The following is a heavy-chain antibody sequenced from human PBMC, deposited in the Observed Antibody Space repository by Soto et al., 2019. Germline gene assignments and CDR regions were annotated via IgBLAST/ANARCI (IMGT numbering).Heavy chain of an antibody. D-gene: IGHD6-19*01. CDR1: GFTFSSYG. CDR2: ISYDGSNK. J-gene: IGHJ4*01. V-gene: IGHV3-30*18. Sequence: QVQLAESGGGVVQPGRSLRLSCAASGFTFSSYGMHCVRQAPGKGQVWVAVISYDGSNKYYADSVQGRFTISKDNSKNTLYLQMNSLRAKDTAVYYGAQDVVRGWYYFDYWGHGTLVAVSS. CDR3: AQDVVRGWYYFDY.